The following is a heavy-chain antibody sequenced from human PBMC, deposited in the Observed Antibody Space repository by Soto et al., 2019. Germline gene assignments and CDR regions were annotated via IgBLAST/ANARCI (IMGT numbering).Heavy chain of an antibody. CDR1: GFTVGNNY. V-gene: IGHV3-53*01. J-gene: IGHJ4*02. CDR2: IYSTGTT. D-gene: IGHD3-10*01. Sequence: EVQLVESGGGLIQPGGSLKLSCAASGFTVGNNYMSWVRQAPGKGLEWVSLIYSTGTTKYADSVKGRFTVSRDNAKNTLYLKMNSLRAEDTAAYYCAKDGRGSGSHYNSFGYWGQGTLVTVSS. CDR3: AKDGRGSGSHYNSFGY.